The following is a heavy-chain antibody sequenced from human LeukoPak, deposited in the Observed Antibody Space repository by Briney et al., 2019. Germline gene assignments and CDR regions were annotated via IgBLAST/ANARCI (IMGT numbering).Heavy chain of an antibody. Sequence: SETLSLTCAVYGGSFSGYYWSWIRQPPGKGLEWIGEINHSGSTNYNPSLKSRVTISVDTSKNQFSLKLSSVTAADTAVYYCARHSRRLIVYNWFDPWGQGTLVTVSS. V-gene: IGHV4-34*01. J-gene: IGHJ5*02. CDR2: INHSGST. CDR3: ARHSRRLIVYNWFDP. D-gene: IGHD3-22*01. CDR1: GGSFSGYY.